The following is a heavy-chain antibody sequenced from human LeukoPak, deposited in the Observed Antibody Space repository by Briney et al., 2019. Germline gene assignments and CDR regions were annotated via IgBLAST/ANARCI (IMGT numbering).Heavy chain of an antibody. J-gene: IGHJ6*02. Sequence: PSETLSLTCTVSGGSISSYYWSWIRQPPGKGLEWIGYIYYSGSTNYNPSLKSRVTISVDTSKNQFSLKLSSVTAADTAVYYCARRSARVTALNYYYYGMDVWGQGTTVTVSS. V-gene: IGHV4-59*08. CDR1: GGSISSYY. D-gene: IGHD2-21*02. CDR2: IYYSGST. CDR3: ARRSARVTALNYYYYGMDV.